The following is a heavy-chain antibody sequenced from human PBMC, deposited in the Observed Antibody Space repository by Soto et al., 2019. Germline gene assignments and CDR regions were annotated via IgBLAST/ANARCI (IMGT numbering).Heavy chain of an antibody. CDR1: GFTFSSYA. CDR2: ISYDGSNK. D-gene: IGHD2-2*01. V-gene: IGHV3-30-3*01. CDR3: ARDGPEDIVVVPAAPDY. J-gene: IGHJ4*02. Sequence: GGSLRLSCAASGFTFSSYAMHWVRQAPGKGLEWVAVISYDGSNKYYADSVKGRFTISRDNSKNTLYLQMNSLRAGDTAVYYCARDGPEDIVVVPAAPDYWGQGTLVTVSS.